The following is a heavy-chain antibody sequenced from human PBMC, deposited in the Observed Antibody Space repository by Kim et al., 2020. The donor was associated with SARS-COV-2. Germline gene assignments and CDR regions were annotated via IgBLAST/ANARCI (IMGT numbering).Heavy chain of an antibody. Sequence: ASVKVSCKASGYTFTSYGISWVRQAPGQGLEWMGWISAYNGNTNYAQKLQGRVTMTTDTSTSTAYMELRSLRSDDTAVYYCARVGNNSGYDWRGYYYYYYYMDVWGKGTTVTVSS. D-gene: IGHD5-12*01. CDR2: ISAYNGNT. J-gene: IGHJ6*03. V-gene: IGHV1-18*01. CDR3: ARVGNNSGYDWRGYYYYYYYMDV. CDR1: GYTFTSYG.